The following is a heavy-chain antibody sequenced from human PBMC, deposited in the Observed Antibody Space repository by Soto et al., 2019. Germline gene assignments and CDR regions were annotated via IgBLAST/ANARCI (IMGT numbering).Heavy chain of an antibody. Sequence: SETLSLTCTVSGGSISSSSYYWGWIRQPPGKGLEWIGSIYYSGSTYYNPSLKSRVTISVDTSKNQFSLKLSSVTAADTAVYYCATYCTNGVCYSYYFDYWGQGTLVTSPQ. D-gene: IGHD2-8*01. CDR1: GGSISSSSYY. CDR2: IYYSGST. CDR3: ATYCTNGVCYSYYFDY. J-gene: IGHJ4*02. V-gene: IGHV4-39*01.